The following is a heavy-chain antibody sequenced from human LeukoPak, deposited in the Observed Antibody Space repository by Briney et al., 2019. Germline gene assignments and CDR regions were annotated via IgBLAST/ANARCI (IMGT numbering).Heavy chain of an antibody. Sequence: SETLSLTCTVSGGSIGTYYWSWIRQSPGKGLEWIGYIYVTGTRYNPYLQSRVTISVDRSGNQVFLKMSSVTAADTAVYYCARHIGGGIEDMDVWGKGTKVIVSS. V-gene: IGHV4-59*08. D-gene: IGHD3-16*02. J-gene: IGHJ6*03. CDR3: ARHIGGGIEDMDV. CDR2: IYVTGT. CDR1: GGSIGTYY.